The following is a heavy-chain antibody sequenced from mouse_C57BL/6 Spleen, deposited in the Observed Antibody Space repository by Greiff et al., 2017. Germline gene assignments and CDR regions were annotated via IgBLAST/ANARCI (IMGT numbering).Heavy chain of an antibody. CDR1: GYSFTDYN. Sequence: EVQLQQSGPELVKPGASVTISCKASGYSFTDYNMNWVKQSNGKSLEWIGVINPNYGTTSYNQKFKGKATLTVDQSSSTAYMQLNSLTSEDSAVYYCVYYYGSSSHYYAMDYWGQGTSVTVSS. V-gene: IGHV1-39*01. J-gene: IGHJ4*01. D-gene: IGHD1-1*01. CDR2: INPNYGTT. CDR3: VYYYGSSSHYYAMDY.